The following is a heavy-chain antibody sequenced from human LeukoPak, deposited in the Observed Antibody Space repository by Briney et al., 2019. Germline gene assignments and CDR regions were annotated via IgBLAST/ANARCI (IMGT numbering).Heavy chain of an antibody. V-gene: IGHV3-48*03. Sequence: SGGSLRLSCAASGFTFSSHEMNWVRQAPGKGLEWVSYISNSGSTIYYAESVKGRFTISRDNAKNSLYLQMNSLRAEDTAVYYCARDPQMDVWGQGTTVTVSS. J-gene: IGHJ6*02. CDR2: ISNSGSTI. CDR3: ARDPQMDV. CDR1: GFTFSSHE.